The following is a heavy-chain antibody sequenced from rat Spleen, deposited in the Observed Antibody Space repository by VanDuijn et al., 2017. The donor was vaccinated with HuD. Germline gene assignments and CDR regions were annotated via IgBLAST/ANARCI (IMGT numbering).Heavy chain of an antibody. V-gene: IGHV5S23*01. D-gene: IGHD1-9*01. Sequence: EVQLVESGGGLVQPGRSLKLSCAASGFTFSDFDMAWVRQAPTKGLEWVASISTGGDDTYYRDSVKGRFTISRDNAKSTLYLQMDSLRSEDTATYYCSRTMGITYDYFHYWGQGVMVTVSS. CDR1: GFTFSDFD. CDR3: SRTMGITYDYFHY. J-gene: IGHJ2*01. CDR2: ISTGGDDT.